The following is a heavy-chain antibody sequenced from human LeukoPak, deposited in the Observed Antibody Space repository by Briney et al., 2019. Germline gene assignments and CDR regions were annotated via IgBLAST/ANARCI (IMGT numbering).Heavy chain of an antibody. Sequence: PGGSLRLSCAASGFTFSSYAMHWVRQAPGKGLEWVAIISYDGSNKYYADSVKGRFTISRDNSKNTLYLQMNSLRAEDTAVYYCAKGGLLWFGELENPNWFDPWGQGTLVTVSS. V-gene: IGHV3-30-3*01. CDR1: GFTFSSYA. J-gene: IGHJ5*02. D-gene: IGHD3-10*01. CDR3: AKGGLLWFGELENPNWFDP. CDR2: ISYDGSNK.